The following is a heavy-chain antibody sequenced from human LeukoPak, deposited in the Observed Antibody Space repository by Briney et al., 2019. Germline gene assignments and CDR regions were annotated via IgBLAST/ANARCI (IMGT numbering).Heavy chain of an antibody. J-gene: IGHJ4*02. Sequence: GGSLKLSCAASGYTFSGSAMHWVRQASGKGLEWVGRIRSKANSYATAYAASVKGRFTISRDDSRNTAYLQMNSLKTADTAVYYCAKKSDYGDYVSYFDYWGQGTLVTVSS. CDR2: IRSKANSYAT. CDR3: AKKSDYGDYVSYFDY. V-gene: IGHV3-73*01. D-gene: IGHD4-17*01. CDR1: GYTFSGSA.